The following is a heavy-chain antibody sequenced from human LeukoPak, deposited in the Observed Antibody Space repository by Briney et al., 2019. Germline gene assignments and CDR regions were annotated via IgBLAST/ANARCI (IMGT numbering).Heavy chain of an antibody. CDR3: AREGDCSSTSCYPFDY. J-gene: IGHJ4*02. CDR1: GLTFSSYG. V-gene: IGHV3-33*01. D-gene: IGHD2-2*01. Sequence: GGSLRLSCAASGLTFSSYGMHWVRQAPGKGLEWVAVIWYDGSNKYYADSVKGRFTISRDNSKNTLYLQMNSLRAEDTAVYYCAREGDCSSTSCYPFDYWGQGTLVTVSS. CDR2: IWYDGSNK.